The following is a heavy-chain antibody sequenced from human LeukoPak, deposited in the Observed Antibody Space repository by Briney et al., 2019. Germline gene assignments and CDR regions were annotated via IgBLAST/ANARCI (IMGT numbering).Heavy chain of an antibody. CDR3: ARKTGYHVLPDY. J-gene: IGHJ4*02. CDR1: GFTFSGYE. Sequence: PGGSLRLSCAASGFTFSGYEMNWVRQAPGKGLEWVSYISSGGRTIYYADSAKGRFTISRDNAKKTLYLQMNSLRVEDTAVYYCARKTGYHVLPDYWGQGTLVTVFS. V-gene: IGHV3-48*03. D-gene: IGHD2-2*01. CDR2: ISSGGRTI.